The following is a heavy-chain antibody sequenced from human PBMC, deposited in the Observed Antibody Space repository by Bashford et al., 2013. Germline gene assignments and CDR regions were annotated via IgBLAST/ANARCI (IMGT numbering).Heavy chain of an antibody. CDR2: IHYSGNA. D-gene: IGHD1-26*01. V-gene: IGHV4-31*02. CDR1: GASINRGDFY. CDR3: AKDIGKVDFHYYGMDV. Sequence: SETLSLTCSVSGASINRGDFYWSWIRQRPGKGLEWIGYIHYSGNAHYNPSLKSRVSMSVDTSEKHFSLRLTSVTAADTALYYCAKDIGKVDFHYYGMDVWGQGTTVTVSS. J-gene: IGHJ6*02.